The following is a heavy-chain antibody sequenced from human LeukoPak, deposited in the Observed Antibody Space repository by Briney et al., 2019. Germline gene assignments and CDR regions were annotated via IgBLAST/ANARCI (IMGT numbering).Heavy chain of an antibody. CDR3: ARDVLRTNVTTTSYYYMDV. D-gene: IGHD2/OR15-2a*01. CDR1: GYTFTGYY. Sequence: GASVKVSCKTSGYTFTGYYIHWVRQAPGQGLEWVGLVNPNNGDTKYAQRFQGRVSMTRDTSVSTAYMELSSLRSEDTAVYYCARDVLRTNVTTTSYYYMDVWGKGTTVTVSS. V-gene: IGHV1-2*02. CDR2: VNPNNGDT. J-gene: IGHJ6*03.